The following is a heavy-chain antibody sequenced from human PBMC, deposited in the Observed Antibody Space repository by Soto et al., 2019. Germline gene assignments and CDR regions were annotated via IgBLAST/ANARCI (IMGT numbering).Heavy chain of an antibody. J-gene: IGHJ4*02. CDR1: GGSISSGGYS. V-gene: IGHV4-30-2*01. CDR2: IYHSGST. CDR3: ARMQYYDSSGSNHAFDY. Sequence: SETLSLTCAVSGGSISSGGYSWSWIRQPPGKGLEWIGYIYHSGSTYYNPSLKSRVTISVDRSKNQFSLKLSSVTAADTAVYYCARMQYYDSSGSNHAFDYWGQGTLVTVSS. D-gene: IGHD3-22*01.